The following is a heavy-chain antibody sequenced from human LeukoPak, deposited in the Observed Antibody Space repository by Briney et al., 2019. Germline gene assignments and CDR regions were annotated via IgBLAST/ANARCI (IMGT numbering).Heavy chain of an antibody. Sequence: GGSLRLSCAASGFTVSNNYMSWVRQAPGKGLEWVSLIYSDGSTYYADSVKGRFTISRDNSKNTLYLQMNSLRAEDTAVYYCARNGLRRYSYGSLGSVYWGQGTLVTVSS. CDR3: ARNGLRRYSYGSLGSVY. D-gene: IGHD5-18*01. CDR1: GFTVSNNY. CDR2: IYSDGST. J-gene: IGHJ4*02. V-gene: IGHV3-66*01.